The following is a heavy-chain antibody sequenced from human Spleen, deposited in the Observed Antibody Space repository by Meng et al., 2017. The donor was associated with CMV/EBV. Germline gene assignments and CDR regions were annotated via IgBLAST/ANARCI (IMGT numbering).Heavy chain of an antibody. CDR1: GDSFSRHA. CDR3: ARKPARWDHFFDY. CDR2: IIPIFGTA. D-gene: IGHD2-2*01. J-gene: IGHJ4*02. V-gene: IGHV1-69*05. Sequence: SVKVSCKAPGDSFSRHAVSWVRQAPGQGLEWMGGIIPIFGTANYAQKFQGRVTITTDESTSTAYMELSSLRSEDTAVYYCARKPARWDHFFDYWGRGTLVTVSS.